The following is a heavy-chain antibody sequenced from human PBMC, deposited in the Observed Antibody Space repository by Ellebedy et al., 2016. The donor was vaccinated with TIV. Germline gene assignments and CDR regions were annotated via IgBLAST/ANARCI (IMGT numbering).Heavy chain of an antibody. D-gene: IGHD3/OR15-3a*01. CDR3: TGTPLIFTFDKCYFDL. J-gene: IGHJ2*01. CDR1: GGSISRSTYY. Sequence: SETLSLTCTVSGGSISRSTYYWGWLRQPPGKGLEWIGTIYYSGSTYYNPSLKSRVTISVDTSKNQFTLKLNSVTAADTAVYYCTGTPLIFTFDKCYFDLWGRGTLVTVSS. CDR2: IYYSGST. V-gene: IGHV4-39*01.